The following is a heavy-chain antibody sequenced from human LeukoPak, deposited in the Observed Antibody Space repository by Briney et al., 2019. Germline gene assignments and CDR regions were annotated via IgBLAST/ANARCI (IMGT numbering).Heavy chain of an antibody. CDR3: ARGGWLHYDF. V-gene: IGHV3-11*04. J-gene: IGHJ4*02. CDR1: GFTFSDSY. D-gene: IGHD5-12*01. Sequence: PGGSLRLSCAASGFTFSDSYMSWIRQAPGNGLEWISYISDSGTSMYYADSVKGRFTISRDNAKNSLYLQMNSLTAEDTAMYHCARGGWLHYDFWGQGTLVTVSS. CDR2: ISDSGTSM.